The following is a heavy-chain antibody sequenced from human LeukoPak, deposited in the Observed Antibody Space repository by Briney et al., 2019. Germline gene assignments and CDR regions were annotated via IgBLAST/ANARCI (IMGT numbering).Heavy chain of an antibody. J-gene: IGHJ2*01. D-gene: IGHD3-16*01. Sequence: SETLSLTCAVYGGSFSGYYWRWIRQPPGKELEWIGEINHSGSTNYNPSLKSRVTISVDTSKNQFSLKLSSVTAADTAVYYCARGQFTFWYFDLWGRGTLVTVSS. CDR3: ARGQFTFWYFDL. CDR1: GGSFSGYY. V-gene: IGHV4-34*01. CDR2: INHSGST.